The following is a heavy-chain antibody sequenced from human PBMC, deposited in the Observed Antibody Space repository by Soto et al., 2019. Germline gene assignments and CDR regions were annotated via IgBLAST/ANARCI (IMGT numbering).Heavy chain of an antibody. CDR1: GGSISKFY. CDR3: VRDGSKTLRDWFDP. Sequence: QVQLQESGPGVVKPSETLSLSCTVSGGSISKFYWSWIRKTAGKGLEWMGRVYATGTTDYNPYLRSRVSMSVDISKNTFSLRLTSVTAADTGVYYCVRDGSKTLRDWFDPWGQGKSVTVSS. J-gene: IGHJ5*02. CDR2: VYATGTT. V-gene: IGHV4-4*07.